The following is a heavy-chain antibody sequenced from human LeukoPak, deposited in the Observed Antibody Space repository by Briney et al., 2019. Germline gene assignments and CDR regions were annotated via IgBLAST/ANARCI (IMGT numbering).Heavy chain of an antibody. CDR1: GGSFGGYY. CDR3: ARSYYYDTMDV. D-gene: IGHD3-22*01. Sequence: PSETLSLTCAVYGGSFGGYYWSWIRQPPGKGLEWIGEINHSGSTNYNPSLKSRVTISVDTSKNQFSLKLSSVTAADTAVYYCARSYYYDTMDVWGQGTTVTVSS. J-gene: IGHJ6*02. V-gene: IGHV4-34*01. CDR2: INHSGST.